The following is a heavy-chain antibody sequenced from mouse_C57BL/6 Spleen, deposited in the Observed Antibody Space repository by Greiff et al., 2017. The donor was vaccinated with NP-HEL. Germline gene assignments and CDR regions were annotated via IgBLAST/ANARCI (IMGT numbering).Heavy chain of an antibody. CDR1: GFTFSSYA. CDR2: ISDGGSYT. J-gene: IGHJ3*01. CDR3: ARESNWVFAY. D-gene: IGHD4-1*01. V-gene: IGHV5-4*01. Sequence: EVNVVESGGGLVKPGGSLKLSCAASGFTFSSYAMSWVRQTPEKRLEWVATISDGGSYTYYPDNVKGRFTISRDNAKNNLYLQMSHLKSEDTAMYYCARESNWVFAYWGQGTLVTVSA.